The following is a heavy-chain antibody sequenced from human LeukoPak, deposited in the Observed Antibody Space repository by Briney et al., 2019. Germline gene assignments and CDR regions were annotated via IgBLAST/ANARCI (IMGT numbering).Heavy chain of an antibody. CDR1: GGSFSGYY. D-gene: IGHD2-15*01. CDR3: ARGREYCSGGSCYSSYYYYYYYMDV. J-gene: IGHJ6*03. Sequence: SETLSLTCAVYGGSFSGYYWSWIRQPPGKGLEWIGEINHSGRTNYNPSLKSRVTISVDTSKNQFSLKLSSVTAADTAVYYCARGREYCSGGSCYSSYYYYYYYMDVWGKGTTVTVSS. CDR2: INHSGRT. V-gene: IGHV4-34*01.